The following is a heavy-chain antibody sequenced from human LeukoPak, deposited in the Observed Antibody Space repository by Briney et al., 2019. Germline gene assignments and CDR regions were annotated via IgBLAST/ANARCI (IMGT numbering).Heavy chain of an antibody. CDR1: GYTFTGYY. CDR2: INPNNGGT. J-gene: IGHJ4*02. Sequence: ASVKVSCKASGYTFTGYYLHWVRQVPGQGLECMGWINPNNGGTTYAQNFQGRVTMTRDTSISTVYMALSRLRSDDAAVYYCARGDGGRFEYWGQGTLVTVSS. CDR3: ARGDGGRFEY. D-gene: IGHD2-15*01. V-gene: IGHV1-2*02.